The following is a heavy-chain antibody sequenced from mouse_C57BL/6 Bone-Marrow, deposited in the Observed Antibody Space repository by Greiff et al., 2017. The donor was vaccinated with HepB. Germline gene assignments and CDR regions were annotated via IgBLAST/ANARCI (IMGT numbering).Heavy chain of an antibody. Sequence: VKLLESGAELARPGASVKLSCKASGYTFTSYGISWVKQRTGQGLEWIGEIYPRSGNTYYNEKFKGKATLTADKSSSTAYMELRSLTSEDSAVYFCARSGGWGDYWGQGTTLTVSS. CDR1: GYTFTSYG. D-gene: IGHD3-3*01. J-gene: IGHJ2*01. CDR2: IYPRSGNT. CDR3: ARSGGWGDY. V-gene: IGHV1-81*01.